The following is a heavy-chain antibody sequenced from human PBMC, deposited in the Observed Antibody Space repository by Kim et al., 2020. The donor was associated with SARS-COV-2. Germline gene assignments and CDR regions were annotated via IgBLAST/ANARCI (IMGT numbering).Heavy chain of an antibody. J-gene: IGHJ4*02. D-gene: IGHD3-9*01. Sequence: ASVKVSCKTYGYTFKGFSIHWVRQAPGLGLEWVGRINPDTGAAVYAQRFQGRVTMSRDTSITTAYMEVTSLTSDDTAVYFCARAQRSVTGYYPDFWGQGTLVTVSA. V-gene: IGHV1-2*06. CDR2: INPDTGAA. CDR3: ARAQRSVTGYYPDF. CDR1: GYTFKGFS.